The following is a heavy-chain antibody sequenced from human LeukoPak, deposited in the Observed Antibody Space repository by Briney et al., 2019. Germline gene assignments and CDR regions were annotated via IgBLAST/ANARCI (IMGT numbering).Heavy chain of an antibody. J-gene: IGHJ4*02. V-gene: IGHV3-30*03. CDR1: GFTFSSYG. Sequence: PGGSLRLSCAASGFTFSSYGMHWVRQAPGKGLEWVAVISYDGSNKYYADSVKGRFTISRDNSKNTLYLQMNSLRAEDTAVYYCASGGRAFDYWGLGTLVTVSS. D-gene: IGHD2-15*01. CDR2: ISYDGSNK. CDR3: ASGGRAFDY.